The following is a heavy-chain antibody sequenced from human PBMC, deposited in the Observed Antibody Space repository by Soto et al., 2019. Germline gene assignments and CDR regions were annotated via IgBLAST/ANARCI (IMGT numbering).Heavy chain of an antibody. J-gene: IGHJ4*02. CDR3: ARAPGKYYDFWSGYHGGYDY. D-gene: IGHD3-3*01. CDR1: GYTFTGYY. Sequence: ASVKVSCKASGYTFTGYYMHWVRQAPGQGLEWMGWINPNSGCTNYAQKFQGWVTMTRDTSISTAYMELSRLRSDDTAVYYCARAPGKYYDFWSGYHGGYDYWGQGTLVTVSS. CDR2: INPNSGCT. V-gene: IGHV1-2*04.